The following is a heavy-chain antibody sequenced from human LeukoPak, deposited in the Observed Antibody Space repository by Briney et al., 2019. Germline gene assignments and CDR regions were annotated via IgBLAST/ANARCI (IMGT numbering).Heavy chain of an antibody. Sequence: PGGSLRLSCAASGFTFSSYSMNWVRQAPGKGLEWVSSISSSSSYIYYADSVKGRFTISRDNAKNSLYLQMNSPRAEDTAVYYCARVSRTVTSFDYWGQGTLVTVSS. CDR1: GFTFSSYS. V-gene: IGHV3-21*01. CDR2: ISSSSSYI. J-gene: IGHJ4*02. CDR3: ARVSRTVTSFDY. D-gene: IGHD4-17*01.